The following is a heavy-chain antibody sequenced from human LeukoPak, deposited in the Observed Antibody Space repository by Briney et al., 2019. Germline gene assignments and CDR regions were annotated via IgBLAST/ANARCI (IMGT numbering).Heavy chain of an antibody. CDR2: IYYSGST. CDR1: GGSISSSSYY. V-gene: IGHV4-39*07. Sequence: SETLSLTCTVSGGSISSSSYYWGWIRQPPGKGLEWIGSIYYSGSTYYNPSLKSRVTISVDTSKNQFSLKLSSVTAADTAVYYCARRLLSTTAGVLGFDPWGQGTLVTVSS. D-gene: IGHD6-13*01. CDR3: ARRLLSTTAGVLGFDP. J-gene: IGHJ5*02.